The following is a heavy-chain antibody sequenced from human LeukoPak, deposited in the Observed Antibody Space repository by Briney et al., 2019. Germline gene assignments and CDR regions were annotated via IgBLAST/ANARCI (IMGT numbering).Heavy chain of an antibody. Sequence: SETLSLTCTVSGGSISSSNWWSWVRQPPGKGLEWIGEIYHSGSTNYNPSLKSRVTISVDKSKNQFSLKLSSVTAADTAVYYCARNHDYGGSLDYWGQGTLVTVSS. V-gene: IGHV4-4*02. J-gene: IGHJ4*02. CDR2: IYHSGST. D-gene: IGHD4-23*01. CDR1: GGSISSSNW. CDR3: ARNHDYGGSLDY.